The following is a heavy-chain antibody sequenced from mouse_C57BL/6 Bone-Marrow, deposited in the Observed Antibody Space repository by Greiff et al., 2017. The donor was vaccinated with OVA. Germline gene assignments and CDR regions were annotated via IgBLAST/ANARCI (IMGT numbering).Heavy chain of an antibody. CDR2: IRLKSDNYAT. J-gene: IGHJ3*01. D-gene: IGHD2-10*01. Sequence: EVLLVESGGGLVQPGGSMKLSCVASGFPFRNYWMNWVRPSPETGLEWVAQIRLKSDNYATHYAESVKGRFTISRDDSKSRVYLQKNNLWAEDTGIYYCTGPRLLCSTWFAYWGQGTLLTVSA. CDR1: GFPFRNYW. V-gene: IGHV6-3*01. CDR3: TGPRLLCSTWFAY.